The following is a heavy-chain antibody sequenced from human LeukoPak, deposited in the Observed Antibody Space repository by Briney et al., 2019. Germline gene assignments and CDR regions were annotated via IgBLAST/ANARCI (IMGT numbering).Heavy chain of an antibody. D-gene: IGHD3-10*01. CDR1: GGTFSRYA. V-gene: IGHV1-69*13. CDR3: ASSVEIWSQYYGYFDL. CDR2: IIPIFGTA. Sequence: GASVKVSCKASGGTFSRYAISWVRQAPGKGLEWMGGIIPIFGTANYAQKFQGRVTITADESTSTAYMELSSLRSEDTAVYYCASSVEIWSQYYGYFDLWGRGTLVTVSS. J-gene: IGHJ2*01.